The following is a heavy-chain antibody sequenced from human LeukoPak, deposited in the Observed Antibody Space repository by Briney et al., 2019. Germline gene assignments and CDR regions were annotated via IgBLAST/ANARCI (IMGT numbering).Heavy chain of an antibody. CDR3: ARDFSWRQFDY. Sequence: GGSLRLSCENSGFTAGFTFSTSYMTWVRRAPGMGLEWVAEIGPDGSGPVYVDSVKGRFTISRDNAKNSLYLQMNSLRVEETAVYYCARDFSWRQFDYWGLGTLVAVSS. CDR2: IGPDGSGP. J-gene: IGHJ4*02. CDR1: GFTAGFTFSTSY. V-gene: IGHV3-7*01.